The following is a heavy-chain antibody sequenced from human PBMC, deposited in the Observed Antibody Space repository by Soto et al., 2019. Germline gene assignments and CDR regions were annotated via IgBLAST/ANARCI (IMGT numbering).Heavy chain of an antibody. V-gene: IGHV3-33*01. CDR3: ARDHDDFWSGYFGPTV. CDR2: VWYDGSNK. D-gene: IGHD3-3*01. J-gene: IGHJ6*02. CDR1: GFTFSSYG. Sequence: PGGSLRLSCAASGFTFSSYGMHWVRQAPGKGLEWVAVVWYDGSNKYYADSVKGRFTISRDNSKNTLYLQMNSLRAEDTAVYYCARDHDDFWSGYFGPTVWGQGTTVTVSS.